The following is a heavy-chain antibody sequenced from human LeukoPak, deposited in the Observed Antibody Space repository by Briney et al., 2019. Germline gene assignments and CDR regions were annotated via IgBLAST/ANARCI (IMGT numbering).Heavy chain of an antibody. V-gene: IGHV1-18*01. J-gene: IGHJ6*02. CDR1: GYTFTSYG. CDR2: ISAYNGNT. Sequence: GASVEVSCKASGYTFTSYGISWVRQAPGQGLEWMGWISAYNGNTNYAQKLQGRVTMTTDTSTSTAYMELRSLRSDDTAVYYCARDQSSGWPYYYYGMDVWGQGTTVTVSS. D-gene: IGHD6-19*01. CDR3: ARDQSSGWPYYYYGMDV.